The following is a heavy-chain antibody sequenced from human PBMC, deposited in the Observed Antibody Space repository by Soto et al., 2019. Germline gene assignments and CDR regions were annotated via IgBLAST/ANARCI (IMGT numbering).Heavy chain of an antibody. Sequence: QVQLVQSGAEVKKPGSSVKVSCKASGGTFSSYTISWVRQAPGQGLEWMGRIIPILGIANYAQKFQGRVTITADKPTSRADRELSSRSSEDTAVYYCAREGGGVETGPRSDYWGQGTLVTVSS. CDR2: IIPILGIA. CDR1: GGTFSSYT. CDR3: AREGGGVETGPRSDY. V-gene: IGHV1-69*08. D-gene: IGHD1-1*01. J-gene: IGHJ4*02.